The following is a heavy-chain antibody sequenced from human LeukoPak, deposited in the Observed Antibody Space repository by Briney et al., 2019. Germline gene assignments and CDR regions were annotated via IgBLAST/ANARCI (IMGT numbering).Heavy chain of an antibody. CDR3: TRDLAYIVGAFDY. CDR2: IRSKAYGGTT. Sequence: GGSLRLSCTASGFAFGDYAMSWFRQAPGKGLEWVGFIRSKAYGGTTEYAASVKGRFTISRDDSKSIAYLQMNSLKTEDTAVYYCTRDLAYIVGAFDYWGQGTLVTVSS. D-gene: IGHD1-26*01. J-gene: IGHJ4*02. V-gene: IGHV3-49*03. CDR1: GFAFGDYA.